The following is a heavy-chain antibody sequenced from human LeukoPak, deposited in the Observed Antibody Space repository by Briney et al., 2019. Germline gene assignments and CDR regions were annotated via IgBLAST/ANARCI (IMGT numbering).Heavy chain of an antibody. Sequence: GGSLRLSCAASGFTFSSYEMNWVRQAPGKGLEWISYISNSYNTIYYADSVKGRFTISRDNAKNSLYLQMNSLRAEDTAVYYCARGGPRYSGYDWGQGTLVTVSS. CDR1: GFTFSSYE. CDR2: ISNSYNTI. V-gene: IGHV3-48*03. J-gene: IGHJ4*02. D-gene: IGHD5-12*01. CDR3: ARGGPRYSGYD.